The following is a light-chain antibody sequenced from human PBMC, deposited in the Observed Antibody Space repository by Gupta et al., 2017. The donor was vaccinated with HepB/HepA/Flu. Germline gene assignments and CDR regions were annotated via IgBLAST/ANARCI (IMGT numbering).Light chain of an antibody. Sequence: SALTQPRSVSGSTGQSVTISCTTTSSYVVTYNFVYWDQQHPCKVPKHMIYDVTKRPSGVPDRFSGSKSGNTASLTISGRQAEDEAEYYCCSYAAYNTWVFGGGTKVTVL. CDR1: SSYVVTYNF. V-gene: IGLV2-11*01. CDR3: CSYAAYNTWV. CDR2: DVT. J-gene: IGLJ3*02.